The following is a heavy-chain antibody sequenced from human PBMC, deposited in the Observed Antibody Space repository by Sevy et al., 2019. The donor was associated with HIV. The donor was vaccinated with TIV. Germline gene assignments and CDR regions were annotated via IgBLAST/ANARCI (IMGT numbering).Heavy chain of an antibody. Sequence: SETLSLTCAVYGGSFSGYYWSWIRQPPGKGLEWIGEINHSGSTNYNPSLKSRVTISVDTSKNQFSLKLSSVTAADTAEYYCARKLLWFGELLAPFGNWFDPWGQGTLVIVSS. CDR3: ARKLLWFGELLAPFGNWFDP. CDR2: INHSGST. V-gene: IGHV4-34*01. D-gene: IGHD3-10*01. J-gene: IGHJ5*02. CDR1: GGSFSGYY.